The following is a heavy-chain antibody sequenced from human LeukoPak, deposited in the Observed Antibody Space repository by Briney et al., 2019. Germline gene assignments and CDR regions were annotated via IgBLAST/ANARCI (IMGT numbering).Heavy chain of an antibody. D-gene: IGHD3-16*01. CDR1: GFTFSSYW. CDR3: ARGGKNWFDP. Sequence: PGGSLRLSCAASGFTFSSYWMSWVRQAPGKGLEWVANIKQDGGETFYVDSVKDRFTISRDNAKNSLYLQMNSLRVEDTAVYYCARGGKNWFDPWGQGTLVTVSS. CDR2: IKQDGGET. V-gene: IGHV3-7*01. J-gene: IGHJ5*02.